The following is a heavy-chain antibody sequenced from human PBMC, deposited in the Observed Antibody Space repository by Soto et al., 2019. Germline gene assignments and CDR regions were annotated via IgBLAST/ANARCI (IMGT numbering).Heavy chain of an antibody. CDR3: ARRGSGSYYDC. CDR2: ISGSGDST. Sequence: EVQLLESGGGLVQPGGSLRLSCAASGFTFISYAMRWVRQAPGKGLEWVSAISGSGDSTYYADSVKGRFTISRDNSKNTLYLQMNSLRAEDTAIYYCARRGSGSYYDCWGHGTLVTVSS. CDR1: GFTFISYA. V-gene: IGHV3-23*01. D-gene: IGHD1-26*01. J-gene: IGHJ4*01.